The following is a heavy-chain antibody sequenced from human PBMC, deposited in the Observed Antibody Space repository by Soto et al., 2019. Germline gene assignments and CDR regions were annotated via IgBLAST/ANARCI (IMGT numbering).Heavy chain of an antibody. CDR3: ARDWGYDLDPTYYYGMDV. CDR2: IYYKSRWYN. J-gene: IGHJ6*02. CDR1: GDTVSTNTAA. D-gene: IGHD5-12*01. V-gene: IGHV6-1*01. Sequence: SQTLSLTCAISGDTVSTNTAAWNWIRQSPSRGLEWLGRIYYKSRWYNDYSESLKSRIAIIPDTSRNQFSLQLNSVIPEDTAVYYCARDWGYDLDPTYYYGMDVWGQGTKVTVSS.